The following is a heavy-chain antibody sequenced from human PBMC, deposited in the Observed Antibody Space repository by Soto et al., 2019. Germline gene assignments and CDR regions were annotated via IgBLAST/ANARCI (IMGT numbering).Heavy chain of an antibody. J-gene: IGHJ3*02. D-gene: IGHD3-10*01. CDR3: ATHYGDNAFDI. V-gene: IGHV1-69*02. Sequence: SVKVSCKASGGTFSSYTISWVRQAPGQGLEWMGRIIPILGIANYAQKFQGRVTITADKSTSTAYMELSSLRSEDTAVYYCATHYGDNAFDIWGQGTMVTVSS. CDR1: GGTFSSYT. CDR2: IIPILGIA.